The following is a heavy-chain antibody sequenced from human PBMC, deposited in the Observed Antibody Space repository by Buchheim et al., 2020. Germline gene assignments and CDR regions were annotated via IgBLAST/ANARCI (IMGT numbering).Heavy chain of an antibody. CDR2: VYYSGST. D-gene: IGHD2-21*02. CDR1: GGSVNSASYY. Sequence: QVQLQESGPGLVKASETLSLTCTVSGGSVNSASYYWSWIRQPPGKGLEWIGYVYYSGSTYYNPSLKSRVTISVDTSKNQFSLKLSSVTAADTAVYYCARELPPAGYFDYWGQGTL. J-gene: IGHJ4*02. CDR3: ARELPPAGYFDY. V-gene: IGHV4-61*01.